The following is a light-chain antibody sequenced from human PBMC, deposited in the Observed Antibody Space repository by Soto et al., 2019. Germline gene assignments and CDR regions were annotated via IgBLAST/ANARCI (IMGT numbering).Light chain of an antibody. Sequence: AIPMTQSTSSLSASTVDRVTITCLASQGISSYLAWYQQKPGKAPKLLIYAASTLQSGVPSRLRGSGYGTDFTLTISCLKSEDFATYYCQQYYSYPWTFGHGTQVDIK. CDR2: AAS. V-gene: IGKV1-8*01. J-gene: IGKJ1*01. CDR3: QQYYSYPWT. CDR1: QGISSY.